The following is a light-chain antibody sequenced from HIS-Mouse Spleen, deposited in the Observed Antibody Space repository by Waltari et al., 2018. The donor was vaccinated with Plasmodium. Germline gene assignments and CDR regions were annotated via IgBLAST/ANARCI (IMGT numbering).Light chain of an antibody. V-gene: IGLV3-9*01. CDR2: RDS. Sequence: SYELTQPLSVSVALGQTARITCGGNNSGSKNVPWYPPKPGQAPVLVIYRDSNRPSGIPERFSGSNSGNTATLTISRAQAGDEADYYCQVWDSSTVFGGGTKLTVL. CDR1: NSGSKN. CDR3: QVWDSSTV. J-gene: IGLJ3*02.